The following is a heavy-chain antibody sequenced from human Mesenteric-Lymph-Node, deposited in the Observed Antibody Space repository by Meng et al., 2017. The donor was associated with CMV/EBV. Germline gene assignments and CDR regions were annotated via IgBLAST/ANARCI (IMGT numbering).Heavy chain of an antibody. J-gene: IGHJ4*02. Sequence: QLQLQESGPGLVKPSETLSLPCTVSGGSISSISYYWGWIRQPPGKGLEWIGSIYYSGSTYYNPSLKSRVTISVDTSKNQFSLKLSSVTAADTAVYYCARDGDYYDSSGYNPFDYWGQGTLVTVSS. CDR1: GGSISSISYY. V-gene: IGHV4-39*07. D-gene: IGHD3-22*01. CDR3: ARDGDYYDSSGYNPFDY. CDR2: IYYSGST.